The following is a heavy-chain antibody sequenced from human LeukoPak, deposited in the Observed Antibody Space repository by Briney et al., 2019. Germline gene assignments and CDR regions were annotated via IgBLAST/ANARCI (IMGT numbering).Heavy chain of an antibody. V-gene: IGHV3-30*02. CDR2: IRYDGSNK. Sequence: PGGSLRLSCAAAGFTFSSYGIHWVRQAPGKGLEWVAFIRYDGSNKYYADCVKGRFTISKDNSKSTLYLHMNSLRGDDTAVYYCAKDLRAAADGTYVDYWGRGTLVTVSS. D-gene: IGHD6-13*01. CDR1: GFTFSSYG. J-gene: IGHJ4*02. CDR3: AKDLRAAADGTYVDY.